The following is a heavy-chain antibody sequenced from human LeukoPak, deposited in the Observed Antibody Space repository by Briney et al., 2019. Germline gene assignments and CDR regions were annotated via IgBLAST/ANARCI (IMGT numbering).Heavy chain of an antibody. CDR1: GFTFSNYY. D-gene: IGHD1-14*01. Sequence: GGSLRLSCAASGFTFSNYYMSWVRQAPGKGLEWVATIKGDGSEKYYADSVKGRFTISRDNGQDSLYLHMNSLRGEDTAVYYCGRCRHNIISDYWGQGILVTVSS. J-gene: IGHJ4*02. V-gene: IGHV3-7*01. CDR2: IKGDGSEK. CDR3: GRCRHNIISDY.